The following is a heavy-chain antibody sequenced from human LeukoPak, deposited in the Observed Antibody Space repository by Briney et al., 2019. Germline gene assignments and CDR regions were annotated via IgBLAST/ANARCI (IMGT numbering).Heavy chain of an antibody. CDR2: ISSSGGDA. CDR3: AKGGGWLYYFDY. J-gene: IGHJ4*02. CDR1: GFTISNYA. Sequence: GRSLRLSCAASGFTISNYAMSWVRQAPGKGLEWVSAISSSGGDAYYADSVKGRFTISRDNSKNTLYLQMNSLRAEDTAIYYCAKGGGWLYYFDYWGQGTLVTVSS. D-gene: IGHD6-19*01. V-gene: IGHV3-23*01.